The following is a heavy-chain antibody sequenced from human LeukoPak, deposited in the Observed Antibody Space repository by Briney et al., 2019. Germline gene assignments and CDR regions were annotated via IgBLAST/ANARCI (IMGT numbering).Heavy chain of an antibody. CDR1: GVSISSYY. CDR3: ARVTSYYDFWSGYQQFDY. CDR2: INFSGNT. V-gene: IGHV4-59*12. Sequence: PSETLSLTCIVSGVSISSYYWSWIRQPPGKGLEWIGYINFSGNTKYNPSLKSRVTISGDTSKNQFSLKLSSVTAADTAVYYCARVTSYYDFWSGYQQFDYWGQGTLVTVSS. J-gene: IGHJ4*02. D-gene: IGHD3-3*01.